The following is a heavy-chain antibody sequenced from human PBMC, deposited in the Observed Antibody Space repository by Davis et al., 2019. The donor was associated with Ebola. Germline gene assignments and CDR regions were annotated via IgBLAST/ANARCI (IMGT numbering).Heavy chain of an antibody. CDR1: GFTFSSYW. V-gene: IGHV3-7*03. Sequence: GESLKISCAASGFTFSSYWMSWVRQAPGKGLEWVANIKQDGSEKYYVDSVKGRFTISRDNSKNTVYLQMSNLRAEDTAMYYCARDHVVAGVIFDFWGQGTLVTVSS. CDR3: ARDHVVAGVIFDF. CDR2: IKQDGSEK. D-gene: IGHD6-19*01. J-gene: IGHJ4*02.